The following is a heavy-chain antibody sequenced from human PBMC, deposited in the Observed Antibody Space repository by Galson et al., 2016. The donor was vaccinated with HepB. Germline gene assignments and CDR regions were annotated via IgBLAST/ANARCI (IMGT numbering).Heavy chain of an antibody. CDR1: EFTFIDYP. Sequence: SLRLSCAASEFTFIDYPMHWVRQAPGKGLEWVAVISYDGSNTYYADSVKGRFTISRDNAKNSVYLQMNSLRAEDTAVYYCVRAFSGNTYGYYYWGQGTLVTVSS. V-gene: IGHV3-30-3*01. CDR2: ISYDGSNT. CDR3: VRAFSGNTYGYYY. D-gene: IGHD5-18*01. J-gene: IGHJ4*02.